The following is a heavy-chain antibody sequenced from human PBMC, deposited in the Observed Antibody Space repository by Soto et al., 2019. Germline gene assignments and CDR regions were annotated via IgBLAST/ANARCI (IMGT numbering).Heavy chain of an antibody. CDR1: GGSFSGYY. Sequence: SETLSLTCAVYGGSFSGYYWSWIRQPPGKGLEWIGEINHSGSTNYNPSLKSRVTISVDTSKNQFSLKLSSVTAADTAVYYCARRGPRIAARPGEFYYYYGMDVWGQGTTVTVSS. D-gene: IGHD6-6*01. V-gene: IGHV4-34*01. CDR2: INHSGST. CDR3: ARRGPRIAARPGEFYYYYGMDV. J-gene: IGHJ6*02.